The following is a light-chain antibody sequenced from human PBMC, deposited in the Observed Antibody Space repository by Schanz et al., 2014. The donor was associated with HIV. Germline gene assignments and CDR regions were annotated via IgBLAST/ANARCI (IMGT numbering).Light chain of an antibody. Sequence: DIQMTQSPSTLSASVGDRIAITCRARQSIGDWLAWYQQKPGTAPTLLIYKASKLERGVPSRFSGSGSGTEFTLTISSLQPADFATYFCLHYNDFTSTFGQGTKLDIK. CDR1: QSIGDW. V-gene: IGKV1-5*03. CDR2: KAS. CDR3: LHYNDFTST. J-gene: IGKJ2*01.